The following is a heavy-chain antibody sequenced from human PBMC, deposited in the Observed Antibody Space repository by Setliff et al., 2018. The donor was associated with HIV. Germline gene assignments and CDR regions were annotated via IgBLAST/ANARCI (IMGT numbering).Heavy chain of an antibody. V-gene: IGHV4-4*02. CDR2: INHSGST. CDR3: ARGGRRRGFYYFGMDV. Sequence: SETLSLTCAVSGGSISSSGWWSWVRQPPGKGLEWIGEINHSGSTNYNPSLKSRVAMSVDTSKNQFSLKLDSVTAADTGVYYCARGGRRRGFYYFGMDVWGQGTTVTVSS. J-gene: IGHJ6*02. D-gene: IGHD3-10*01. CDR1: GGSISSSGW.